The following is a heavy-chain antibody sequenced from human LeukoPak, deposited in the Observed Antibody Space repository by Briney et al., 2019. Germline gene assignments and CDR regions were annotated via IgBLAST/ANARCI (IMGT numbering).Heavy chain of an antibody. CDR2: IYYSGST. J-gene: IGHJ3*01. Sequence: SETLSLTCTVSGGSISSYYWSWLRQPPGKGLEWIGYIYYSGSTNYNPSLKSRVTISVDTSKNQFSLKLSSVTAADTAVYYCARSDYGDYYDAFDVWGQGTMVTVSS. V-gene: IGHV4-59*01. CDR1: GGSISSYY. D-gene: IGHD4-17*01. CDR3: ARSDYGDYYDAFDV.